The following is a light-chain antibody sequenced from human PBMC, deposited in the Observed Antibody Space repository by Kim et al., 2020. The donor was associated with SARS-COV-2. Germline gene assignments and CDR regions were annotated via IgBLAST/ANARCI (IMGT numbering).Light chain of an antibody. CDR2: EVN. Sequence: QSALTQPPSATGSPGQSVTISCTGTSSDVGGYNYVSWYQQHQGKAPKFIIYEVNKRPSGVPDRFSGSKSGNTASLTVSGLQADDEADYYCSSFAGSNNPVVFGGGTQLTVL. V-gene: IGLV2-8*01. J-gene: IGLJ2*01. CDR3: SSFAGSNNPVV. CDR1: SSDVGGYNY.